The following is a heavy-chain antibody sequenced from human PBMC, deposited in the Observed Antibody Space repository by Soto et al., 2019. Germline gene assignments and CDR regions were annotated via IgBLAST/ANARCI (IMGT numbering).Heavy chain of an antibody. V-gene: IGHV1-8*01. CDR2: MNPNSGNT. CDR3: AREVGRIGSGSPSAPWFDP. CDR1: GYTFTSYD. D-gene: IGHD3-10*01. J-gene: IGHJ5*02. Sequence: GASVKVSCKASGYTFTSYDINWVRQATGQGLEWMGWMNPNSGNTGYAQKFQGRVTMTRNTSISTAYMELSSLRSEDTAVYYCAREVGRIGSGSPSAPWFDPWGQGTLVTVSS.